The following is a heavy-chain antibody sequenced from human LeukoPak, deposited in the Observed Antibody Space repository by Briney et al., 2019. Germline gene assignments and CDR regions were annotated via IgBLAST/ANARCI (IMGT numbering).Heavy chain of an antibody. Sequence: GGSLRLSCAASGFSFSGYGMHWVRQAPGKGLEWVAFIRYDGSNEYYADSVKGRFTISRDKSKNTLSLQTNGLRVEDTAVYYCAKGGYDYWGQGTLVTVSS. CDR1: GFSFSGYG. CDR3: AKGGYDY. V-gene: IGHV3-30*02. CDR2: IRYDGSNE. J-gene: IGHJ4*02. D-gene: IGHD3-16*01.